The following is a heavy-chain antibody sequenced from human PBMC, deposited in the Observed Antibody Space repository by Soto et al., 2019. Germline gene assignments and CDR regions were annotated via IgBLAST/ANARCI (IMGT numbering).Heavy chain of an antibody. CDR2: INPNSGGT. D-gene: IGHD6-13*01. CDR1: GYTFTGYY. V-gene: IGHV1-2*04. J-gene: IGHJ4*02. CDR3: ARRSRSWYPNFDY. Sequence: ASVKVSCKASGYTFTGYYMHWVRQAPGQGLEWMGWINPNSGGTNYAQKFQGWVTMTRDTSISTAYMELSRLRSDDTAVYYCARRSRSWYPNFDYWGQGTLVTVSS.